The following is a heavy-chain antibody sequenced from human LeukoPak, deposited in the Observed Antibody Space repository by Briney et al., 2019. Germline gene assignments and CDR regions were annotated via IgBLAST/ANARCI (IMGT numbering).Heavy chain of an antibody. V-gene: IGHV4-34*01. Sequence: SETLSLTCAVYGGSFSGYYWSWIRQPPGKGLEWIGEINHSGSTNYNPSLKSRVTISVDTSKNQFSLKLSPVTAADTAVYYCARHRGDYWGQGTLVTVSS. CDR3: ARHRGDY. CDR1: GGSFSGYY. J-gene: IGHJ4*02. CDR2: INHSGST.